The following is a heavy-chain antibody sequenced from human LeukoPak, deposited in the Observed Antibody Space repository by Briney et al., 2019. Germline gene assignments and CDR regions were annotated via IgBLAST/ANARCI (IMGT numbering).Heavy chain of an antibody. CDR2: ISSSSSYI. J-gene: IGHJ2*01. CDR3: QKAAYDILTGYYPGYFDL. CDR1: GFTFSSYS. D-gene: IGHD3-9*01. V-gene: IGHV3-21*01. Sequence: GGSLRLSCAASGFTFSSYSMNWVRQAPANRLYSVSSISSSSSYIYYADSVKGRFTISRDNAKNSLYLQMNSLRAEDTAVFFKQKAAYDILTGYYPGYFDLWGRGTLVTVSS.